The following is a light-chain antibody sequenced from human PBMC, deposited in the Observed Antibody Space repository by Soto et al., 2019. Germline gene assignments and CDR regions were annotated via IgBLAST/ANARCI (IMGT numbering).Light chain of an antibody. CDR1: SSDVGDYNF. V-gene: IGLV2-8*01. J-gene: IGLJ2*01. Sequence: QSALTQPPSASGSPGQSVTISCTGTSSDVGDYNFVSWYQQHPGKAPKLMIYEVTKRPSGVPDRFSGSKSGNTASLTVSGLQAEDEADYYCTSYAGSNIPVVFGGGTKLTVL. CDR2: EVT. CDR3: TSYAGSNIPVV.